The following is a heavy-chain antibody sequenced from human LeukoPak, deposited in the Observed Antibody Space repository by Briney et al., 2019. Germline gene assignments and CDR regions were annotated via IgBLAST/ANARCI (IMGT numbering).Heavy chain of an antibody. CDR3: ARGDYGDYAIDY. D-gene: IGHD4-17*01. CDR2: INHSGST. CDR1: GGSFSGYY. J-gene: IGHJ4*02. V-gene: IGHV4-34*01. Sequence: PSETLSLTCAVYGGSFSGYYWSWIRQPPGKGLEWIGEINHSGSTNYNPSLKSRVTISVDTSKNQFSLKLSSVTAADTAVYYCARGDYGDYAIDYWGQGTLVTVSS.